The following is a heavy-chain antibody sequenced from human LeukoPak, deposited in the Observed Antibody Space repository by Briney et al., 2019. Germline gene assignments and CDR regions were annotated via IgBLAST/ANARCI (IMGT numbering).Heavy chain of an antibody. Sequence: GGSLRLSCAASGFTFSSYSMNWVRQAPGKGLVWVSSISSSSSYIYYADSVKGRFTISRDNAKNSLYLQMSSLRAEGTAVYYCARILRAAKLYMDVWGKGTTVTVSS. CDR3: ARILRAAKLYMDV. J-gene: IGHJ6*03. CDR1: GFTFSSYS. D-gene: IGHD6-13*01. V-gene: IGHV3-21*01. CDR2: ISSSSSYI.